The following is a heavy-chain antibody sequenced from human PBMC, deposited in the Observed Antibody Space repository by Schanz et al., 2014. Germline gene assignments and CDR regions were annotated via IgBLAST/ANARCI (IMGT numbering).Heavy chain of an antibody. CDR2: VFYIGTP. V-gene: IGHV4-59*01. J-gene: IGHJ6*02. Sequence: QMQLQESGPGLVKPSETLSLTCTVSGGSINSYYWYWIRQSPGRGLEWIGFVFYIGTPNYNPSLRSRVTMSIDASKNYFSLNLTSLTPADTAVYYCVGKSLTSWKNSYYALDVWGQGTRVTVS. CDR3: VGKSLTSWKNSYYALDV. CDR1: GGSINSYY. D-gene: IGHD2-2*01.